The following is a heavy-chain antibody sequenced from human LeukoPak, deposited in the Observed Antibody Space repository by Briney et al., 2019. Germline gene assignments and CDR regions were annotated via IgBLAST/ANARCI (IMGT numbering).Heavy chain of an antibody. Sequence: PGGSLRLSCAASGFTFSDYYMSWIRQAPGKGLEWVSYISSSGSTIYYADSVKGRFTISRDNAKNSLYLQMNSLRAEDTAVYYCAKSSGVVPAAMSDYWGQGTLVTVSS. V-gene: IGHV3-11*01. CDR1: GFTFSDYY. CDR3: AKSSGVVPAAMSDY. D-gene: IGHD2-2*01. J-gene: IGHJ4*02. CDR2: ISSSGSTI.